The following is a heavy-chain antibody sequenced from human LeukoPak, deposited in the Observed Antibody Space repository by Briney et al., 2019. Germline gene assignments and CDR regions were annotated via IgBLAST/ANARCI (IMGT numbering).Heavy chain of an antibody. CDR1: SASFTDYS. CDR2: INHSGST. Sequence: PSQTTSLSCTLASASFTDYSWSWIRQPPGKGLEWIGEINHSGSTTYNPCLKSGAPIPVTPPKNQFSLKRASGNLTAPAVYYCAGTRISMVRGVIRCWFDPWGQGTQVTVSS. J-gene: IGHJ5*02. V-gene: IGHV4-34*01. D-gene: IGHD3-10*01. CDR3: AGTRISMVRGVIRCWFDP.